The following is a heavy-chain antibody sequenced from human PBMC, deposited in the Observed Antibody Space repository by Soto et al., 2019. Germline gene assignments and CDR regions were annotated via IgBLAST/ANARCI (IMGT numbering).Heavy chain of an antibody. CDR1: GGSFRGYY. Sequence: PSETLSLTCAVSGGSFRGYYWSWIRQPPGKGLEWIGEINHSGSTNYNPSLKSRVTISVDTSKNQFSLKLSSVTAADTAVYYCARGPLPRITMVRGVRNYYYGMDVWGQGTTVT. CDR3: ARGPLPRITMVRGVRNYYYGMDV. CDR2: INHSGST. V-gene: IGHV4-34*01. J-gene: IGHJ6*02. D-gene: IGHD3-10*01.